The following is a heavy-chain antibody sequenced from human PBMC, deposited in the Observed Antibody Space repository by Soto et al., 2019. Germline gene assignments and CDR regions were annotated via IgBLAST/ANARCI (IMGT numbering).Heavy chain of an antibody. Sequence: EVQLVESGGGLVQPRGSLRLSCAASGFTFSSYWMHWVRQAPGKGLVWVSRINSDGSSTNYADSVKGRFTISRDNAKNTLYLQMNSLRAEDTAVYFCASGYRGSYGNDYWGQGTLVTVSS. J-gene: IGHJ4*02. CDR3: ASGYRGSYGNDY. V-gene: IGHV3-74*01. CDR2: INSDGSST. CDR1: GFTFSSYW. D-gene: IGHD1-26*01.